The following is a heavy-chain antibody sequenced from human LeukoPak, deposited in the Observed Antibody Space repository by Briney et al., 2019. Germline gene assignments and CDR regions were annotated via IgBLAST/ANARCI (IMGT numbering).Heavy chain of an antibody. CDR1: GFTFDDYA. J-gene: IGHJ4*02. Sequence: GRSLRLSCAASGFTFDDYAMHWVRQAPGKGLEWVSGISWNSGSIGYADSVKGRFTISRDNAKNSLYLQMNSLRAEDTALYYCAKGSRAEVGATIDDRFDYWGQGTLVTVSS. CDR2: ISWNSGSI. V-gene: IGHV3-9*01. CDR3: AKGSRAEVGATIDDRFDY. D-gene: IGHD1-26*01.